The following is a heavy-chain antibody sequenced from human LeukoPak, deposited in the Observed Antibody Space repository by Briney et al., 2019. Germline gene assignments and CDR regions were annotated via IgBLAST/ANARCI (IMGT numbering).Heavy chain of an antibody. CDR3: ARDPANSPGDWYFDL. J-gene: IGHJ2*01. CDR2: ISYDGSNK. V-gene: IGHV3-30-3*01. D-gene: IGHD4-23*01. Sequence: RGSLRLSCAASGFTFSSYAMHWVRQAPGKGLEWVAVISYDGSNKYYADSVKGRFTISRDNSKNTLYLQMNSLRAEDTAVYYCARDPANSPGDWYFDLWGRGTLVTVSS. CDR1: GFTFSSYA.